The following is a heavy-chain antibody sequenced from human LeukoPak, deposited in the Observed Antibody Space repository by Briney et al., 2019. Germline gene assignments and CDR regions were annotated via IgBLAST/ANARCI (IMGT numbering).Heavy chain of an antibody. CDR2: ISAYNGNT. Sequence: ASVKVSCKASGYTFTSYGISWVRQAPGQGLEWMGWISAYNGNTNYAQRLQGRVTMTTDTSTSTAYMELRGLRSDDTAVYYCARDPPETYYYDSSGYYHGNYFDYWGQGTLVTVSS. CDR3: ARDPPETYYYDSSGYYHGNYFDY. CDR1: GYTFTSYG. D-gene: IGHD3-22*01. V-gene: IGHV1-18*01. J-gene: IGHJ4*02.